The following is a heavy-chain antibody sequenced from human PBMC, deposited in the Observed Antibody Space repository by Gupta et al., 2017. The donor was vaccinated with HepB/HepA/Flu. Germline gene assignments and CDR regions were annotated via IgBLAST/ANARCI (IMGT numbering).Heavy chain of an antibody. D-gene: IGHD2-2*01. Sequence: QVQLVQSGAEVRKPGASVKVSCKPSGYSFPTYDITWVRQATGQGLEWMGWVSPFSGNTNYAQNFQGRVTMTRNTSIGTAYMELSSLRYDDTAXYXCVVGGXLPDARGKFAFDMWGQGTKVTVSS. CDR3: VVGGXLPDARGKFAFDM. CDR1: GYSFPTYD. J-gene: IGHJ3*02. CDR2: VSPFSGNT. V-gene: IGHV1-8*01.